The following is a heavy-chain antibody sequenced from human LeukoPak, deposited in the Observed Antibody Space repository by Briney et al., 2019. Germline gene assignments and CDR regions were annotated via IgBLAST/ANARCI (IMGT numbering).Heavy chain of an antibody. CDR2: IKTDGSEK. CDR3: AKGLWNFDC. D-gene: IGHD3-3*01. J-gene: IGHJ4*02. Sequence: GGSLRLSCVASGFKFNTYWMTWVRRTPGKGLEWVANIKTDGSEKTYVNSVKGRFSISRDNAKNSLYLQMTGLRVEDTAVYYCAKGLWNFDCWGQGTLVTVSS. CDR1: GFKFNTYW. V-gene: IGHV3-7*01.